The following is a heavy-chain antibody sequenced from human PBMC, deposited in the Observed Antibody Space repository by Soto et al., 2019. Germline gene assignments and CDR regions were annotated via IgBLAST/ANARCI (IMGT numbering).Heavy chain of an antibody. Sequence: PGGSLRLSCAASGFTFSSYSMNWVRQAPGKGLEWVSYISSSSSTIYYADSVKGRFTISRDNAKNSLYLQMNSLRDEDTAVYYCARDQRRIAVARLYYYYGMDVWGQGTTVTVSS. CDR3: ARDQRRIAVARLYYYYGMDV. D-gene: IGHD6-19*01. V-gene: IGHV3-48*02. CDR1: GFTFSSYS. CDR2: ISSSSSTI. J-gene: IGHJ6*02.